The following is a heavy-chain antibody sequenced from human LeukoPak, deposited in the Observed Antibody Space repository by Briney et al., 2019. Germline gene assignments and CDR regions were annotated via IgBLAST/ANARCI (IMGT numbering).Heavy chain of an antibody. D-gene: IGHD2-2*02. V-gene: IGHV4-34*01. CDR2: INHSGST. Sequence: SETLSLTCAVYGGSFSGYYWSWIRQLPGKGLEWIGEINHSGSTNYNPSPKSRVTISVDTSKNQFSLKLSSVTAADTAVYYCARGHPTIAAITYYYYGMDVWGQGTTVTVSS. CDR1: GGSFSGYY. CDR3: ARGHPTIAAITYYYYGMDV. J-gene: IGHJ6*02.